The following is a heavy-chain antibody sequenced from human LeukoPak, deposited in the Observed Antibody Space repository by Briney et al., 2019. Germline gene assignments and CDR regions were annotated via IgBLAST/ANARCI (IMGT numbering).Heavy chain of an antibody. CDR2: ITSSSYI. J-gene: IGHJ4*02. V-gene: IGHV3-21*01. D-gene: IGHD6-13*01. Sequence: GGSLRLSCAASGFTFSSYTMNWVRQAPGKGLEWVSSITSSSYIYYADSVKGRFTISRDNSKNTLYLQMNRLRAEDTAVYYCARGSGSSWRICYFDYWGQGTLVTVSS. CDR1: GFTFSSYT. CDR3: ARGSGSSWRICYFDY.